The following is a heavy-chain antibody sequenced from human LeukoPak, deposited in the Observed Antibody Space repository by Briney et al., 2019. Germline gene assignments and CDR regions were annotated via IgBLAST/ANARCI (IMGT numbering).Heavy chain of an antibody. D-gene: IGHD6-6*01. J-gene: IGHJ6*03. V-gene: IGHV1-69*06. CDR3: AREAARPHYYYYYMDV. CDR2: IIPIFGTA. CDR1: GGTFSSYA. Sequence: ASVKVSCKASGGTFSSYATSWVRQAPGQGLEWMGGIIPIFGTANYAQKFQGRVTITADKSTSTAYMELSSLRSEDTAVYYCAREAARPHYYYYYMDVWGKGTTVTVSS.